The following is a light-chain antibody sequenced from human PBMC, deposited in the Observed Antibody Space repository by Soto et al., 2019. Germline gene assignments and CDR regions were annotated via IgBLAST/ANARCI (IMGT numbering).Light chain of an antibody. J-gene: IGLJ2*01. Sequence: QSVLTQPPSASASLGASVTLTCTLSSGYSNYKVDWYQQRPGKGPRFVMRVGTGGIVGSKGDGIPDRFSVLGSGLNRYLTIKNIQEEDESDYHCGADHGSGSNWLVVFGGGTKVTVL. V-gene: IGLV9-49*01. CDR1: SGYSNYK. CDR3: GADHGSGSNWLVV. CDR2: VGTGGIVG.